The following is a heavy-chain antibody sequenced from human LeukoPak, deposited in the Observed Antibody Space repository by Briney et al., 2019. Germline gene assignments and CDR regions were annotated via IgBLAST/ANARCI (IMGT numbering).Heavy chain of an antibody. J-gene: IGHJ6*04. CDR1: GFNVSKNY. V-gene: IGHV3-53*01. CDR2: IYSAGTT. CDR3: VRDLAPLLWFGEPREV. Sequence: GGSLRLSCAASGFNVSKNYMSWVRQAPGKGLEWVSVIYSAGTTYYADSVRGRFTISREKSKNTLHLQMNSLRAEDTAVYFCVRDLAPLLWFGEPREVWGKGTTVTVSS. D-gene: IGHD3-10*01.